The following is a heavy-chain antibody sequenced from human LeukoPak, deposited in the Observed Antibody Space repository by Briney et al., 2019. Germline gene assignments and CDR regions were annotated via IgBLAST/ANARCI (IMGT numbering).Heavy chain of an antibody. CDR3: ARGFYYDSSGLYDY. CDR1: GFTFGSYG. D-gene: IGHD3-22*01. V-gene: IGHV3-33*01. J-gene: IGHJ4*02. Sequence: GGSLRLSCAASGFTFGSYGMHWVRQAPGKGLEWVAVIWYDGSNKYYADSVKGRFTISRDNSKNTLYLQMNSLRAEDTAVYYCARGFYYDSSGLYDYWGQGTLVTVSS. CDR2: IWYDGSNK.